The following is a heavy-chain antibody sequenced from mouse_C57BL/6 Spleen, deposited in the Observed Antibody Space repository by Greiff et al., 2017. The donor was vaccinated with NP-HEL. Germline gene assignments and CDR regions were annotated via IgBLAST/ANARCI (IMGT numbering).Heavy chain of an antibody. CDR2: IYPSDSET. CDR3: ERGVYYGNYGGVDFDY. V-gene: IGHV1-61*01. Sequence: QVQLQQPGAELVRPGSSVKLSCKASGYTFTSYWMDWVKQRPGQGLEWIGNIYPSDSETHYNQKFKDKATLTVDKSSSTAYMQLSSLTSEDSAVYYCERGVYYGNYGGVDFDYWGQGTTLTVSS. D-gene: IGHD2-1*01. CDR1: GYTFTSYW. J-gene: IGHJ2*01.